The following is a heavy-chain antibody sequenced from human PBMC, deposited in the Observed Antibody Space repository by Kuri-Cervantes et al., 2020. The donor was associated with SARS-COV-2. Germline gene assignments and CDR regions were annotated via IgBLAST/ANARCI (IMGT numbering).Heavy chain of an antibody. CDR3: ARGGQYYYDSSGYTFDY. J-gene: IGHJ4*02. D-gene: IGHD3-22*01. CDR2: IYHSGST. CDR1: GYSISSGDY. V-gene: IGHV4-38-2*01. Sequence: GSLRLSCAVSGYSISSGDYWGWIRQPAGKGLEWIGSIYHSGSTYYNPSLKSRVTISVDTSKNQFSLKLSSVTPADTAVYYCARGGQYYYDSSGYTFDYWGQGTLVTVSS.